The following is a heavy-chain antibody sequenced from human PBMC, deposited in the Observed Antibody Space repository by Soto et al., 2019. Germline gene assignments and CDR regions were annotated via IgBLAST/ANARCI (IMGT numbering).Heavy chain of an antibody. Sequence: GGSMRLSCSASGFTFSSYSMHWVRQAPGKGLEYVSAISSNGGSTYYADSVKGRFTISRDNSKNTLYLQMSSLRAEDTAVYYCVKGPICFYYYDSSGYYPSWGQGTLVTVSS. CDR2: ISSNGGST. CDR1: GFTFSSYS. J-gene: IGHJ5*02. D-gene: IGHD3-22*01. CDR3: VKGPICFYYYDSSGYYPS. V-gene: IGHV3-64D*06.